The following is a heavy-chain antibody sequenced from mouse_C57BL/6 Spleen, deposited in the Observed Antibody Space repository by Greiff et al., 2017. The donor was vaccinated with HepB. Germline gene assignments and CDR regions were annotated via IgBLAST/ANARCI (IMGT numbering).Heavy chain of an antibody. V-gene: IGHV1-22*01. Sequence: VQLKESGPELVKPGASVKMSCKASGYTFTDYNMHWVKQSHGKSLEWIGYINPNNGGTSYNQKFKGKATLTVNKSSSTAYMELRSLTSEDSAVYYCARGGWLGYAMDYWGQGTSVTVSS. J-gene: IGHJ4*01. CDR3: ARGGWLGYAMDY. D-gene: IGHD1-1*02. CDR1: GYTFTDYN. CDR2: INPNNGGT.